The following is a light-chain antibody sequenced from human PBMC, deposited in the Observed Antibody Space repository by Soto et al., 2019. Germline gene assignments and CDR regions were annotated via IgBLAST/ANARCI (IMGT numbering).Light chain of an antibody. V-gene: IGKV1-12*01. CDR3: QQANSFPLT. CDR1: QGISSW. Sequence: DIQMTQSPSSVYASVGDRVTITCRATQGISSWLVWYQQKPGKAPKLLIYAASNVQSGVPSRFSGSGSGTDFTLTISSLQPEDFATYYCQQANSFPLTFGGGTKVDIK. CDR2: AAS. J-gene: IGKJ4*01.